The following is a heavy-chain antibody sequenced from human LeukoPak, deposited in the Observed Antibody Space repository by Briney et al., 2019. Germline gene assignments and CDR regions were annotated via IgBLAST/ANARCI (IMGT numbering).Heavy chain of an antibody. CDR2: ITGSGVTT. Sequence: PGGSLRLSCAASGFTFSSYAMSWVRQAPGKGLEWVSSITGSGVTTYYADSVKGRFTVSRDNSRNTLFLQMNSLRVDDTAVYYCATITGDLDYFDYWGQGTLVTVSS. CDR1: GFTFSSYA. V-gene: IGHV3-23*01. J-gene: IGHJ4*02. CDR3: ATITGDLDYFDY. D-gene: IGHD7-27*01.